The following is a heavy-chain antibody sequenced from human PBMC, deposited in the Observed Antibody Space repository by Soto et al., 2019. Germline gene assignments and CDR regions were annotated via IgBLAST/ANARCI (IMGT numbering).Heavy chain of an antibody. CDR1: GYRFTSYG. J-gene: IGHJ6*02. V-gene: IGHV1-18*01. Sequence: ASVKVSCRASGYRFTSYGINWVRQAPGQGLEWLGWIGAYDGNTNYAQILQGRVSMTTDTSANTAYMELRSLRADDTAMYYCARGGYYDSSGSRNYYYYGMNVWGQGTTVTVSS. D-gene: IGHD3-22*01. CDR3: ARGGYYDSSGSRNYYYYGMNV. CDR2: IGAYDGNT.